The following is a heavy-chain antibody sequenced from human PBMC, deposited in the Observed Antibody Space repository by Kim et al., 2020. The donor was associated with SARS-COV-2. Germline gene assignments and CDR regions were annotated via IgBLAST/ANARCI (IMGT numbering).Heavy chain of an antibody. Sequence: GGSLRLSCAASGFTFSSYAMHWVRQAPGKGLEWVAVISYDGSNKYYADSVKGRFTISRDNSKNTLYLQMNSLRAEDTAVYYCARDRYSSGWGEGYNWFDPWGQGTLVTVSS. CDR1: GFTFSSYA. V-gene: IGHV3-30*04. D-gene: IGHD6-19*01. CDR3: ARDRYSSGWGEGYNWFDP. J-gene: IGHJ5*02. CDR2: ISYDGSNK.